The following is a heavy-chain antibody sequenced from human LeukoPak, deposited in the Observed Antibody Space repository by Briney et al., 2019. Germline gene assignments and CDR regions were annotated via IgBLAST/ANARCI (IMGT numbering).Heavy chain of an antibody. Sequence: GGSLRLSCAASGFTFSSYWMHWDRQAPGKGLVWVSRINTDGSSTSYADSVKGRFTISRDNAKNTLYLQVNSLRAEDTAVYYCAREVATTMDAFDIWGQGTMVTVSS. J-gene: IGHJ3*02. D-gene: IGHD5-18*01. CDR2: INTDGSST. CDR3: AREVATTMDAFDI. CDR1: GFTFSSYW. V-gene: IGHV3-74*01.